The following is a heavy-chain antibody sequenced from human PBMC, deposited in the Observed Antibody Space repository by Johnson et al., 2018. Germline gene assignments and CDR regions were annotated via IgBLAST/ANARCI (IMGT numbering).Heavy chain of an antibody. CDR2: IGGDGSYT. D-gene: IGHD3-16*01. CDR3: ARGTLGYYGLDV. V-gene: IGHV3-21*01. CDR1: GFTFSDYS. J-gene: IGHJ6*02. Sequence: VQLVESGGGLVKPGGSXRVSCAASGFTFSDYSMNWVRQAPGKGLEWVSSIGGDGSYTVDAHSLKGRFTVSRDNAKNSLYLQMNSLRAEDTAVYYCARGTLGYYGLDVWGQGTTVTVSS.